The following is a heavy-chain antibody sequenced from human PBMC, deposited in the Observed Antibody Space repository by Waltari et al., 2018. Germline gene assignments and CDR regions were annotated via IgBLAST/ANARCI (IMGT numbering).Heavy chain of an antibody. V-gene: IGHV1-3*01. J-gene: IGHJ4*02. CDR3: MRESSSGTV. Sequence: QVQLVQSGAEGKKPGASVKDSCKASGYTFTSYAMHWVRQAPGQRLEWMGWINAGNGNTNYSQKFQGRVTITRDTSASTAYMELSSLRSEDPAVYYCMRESSSGTVWGQGTLVTVSS. CDR2: INAGNGNT. D-gene: IGHD6-6*01. CDR1: GYTFTSYA.